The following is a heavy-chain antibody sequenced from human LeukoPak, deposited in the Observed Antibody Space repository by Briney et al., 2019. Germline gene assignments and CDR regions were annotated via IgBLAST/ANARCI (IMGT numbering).Heavy chain of an antibody. D-gene: IGHD3-10*01. V-gene: IGHV4-4*07. CDR3: ARDRGSGSYYNSPFDY. CDR1: GGSISSYY. Sequence: SETLSLTCTVSGGSISSYYWSWIRQPAGKGLERIGRIYTSGSTNYNPSLKSRVTISVDTSKNQFSLKLSSVTAADTAVYFCARDRGSGSYYNSPFDYWGQGTLVTVSS. J-gene: IGHJ4*02. CDR2: IYTSGST.